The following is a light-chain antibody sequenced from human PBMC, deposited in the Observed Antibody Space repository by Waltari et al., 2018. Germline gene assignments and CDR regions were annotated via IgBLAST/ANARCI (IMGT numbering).Light chain of an antibody. J-gene: IGLJ6*01. CDR3: CSYTSIGTLV. CDR2: DVT. V-gene: IGLV2-14*03. CDR1: SSDVGGYNY. Sequence: QSALTQPASVSGSPGQSITISCTGTSSDVGGYNYVSWYQQHPGKAPKVMIYDVTKGPSGVSNPCSGSKSGNTASLTISGLQAEDESDYYCCSYTSIGTLVFGSGTKVTVL.